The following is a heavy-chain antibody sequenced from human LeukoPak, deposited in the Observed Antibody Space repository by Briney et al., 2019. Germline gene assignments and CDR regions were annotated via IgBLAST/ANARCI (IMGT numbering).Heavy chain of an antibody. D-gene: IGHD3-9*01. J-gene: IGHJ4*02. Sequence: GGSLRLSCAASGFTFSSYGMHWVRQAPGKGLEWVAFIRYDGSNKYYADSVEGRFTISRDNSKNTLYLQMNSLRAEDTAVYYCARVILTGPHYFDYWGQGTLVTVSS. CDR2: IRYDGSNK. CDR1: GFTFSSYG. V-gene: IGHV3-30*02. CDR3: ARVILTGPHYFDY.